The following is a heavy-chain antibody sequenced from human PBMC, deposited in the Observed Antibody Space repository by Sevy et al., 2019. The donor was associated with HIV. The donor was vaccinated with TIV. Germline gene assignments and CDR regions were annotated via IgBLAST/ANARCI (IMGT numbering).Heavy chain of an antibody. D-gene: IGHD2-8*01. CDR1: GFTFSSYA. V-gene: IGHV3-21*01. CDR3: ARDLFSAGNAVYGY. Sequence: GGCLRLSCAASGFTFSSYAMNWVRQAPGKGLEWVSSINAISSNIYYADSVKGRFTISRDNAENSLYLQMNSVRAADTAVYYCARDLFSAGNAVYGYWGQGTLVTVSS. J-gene: IGHJ4*02. CDR2: INAISSNI.